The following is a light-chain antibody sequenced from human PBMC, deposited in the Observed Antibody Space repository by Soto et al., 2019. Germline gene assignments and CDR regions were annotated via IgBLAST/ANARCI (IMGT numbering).Light chain of an antibody. CDR3: QESYNTLTFT. J-gene: IGKJ3*01. CDR2: AAS. V-gene: IGKV1-39*01. Sequence: IQMTQSPSSLSASVGARVTITGRASQSISNYLNWYQQQPGKAPKLLIFAASNLQSGVPSRFSGGGSGTDFTLTISSLQPEDFATYYCQESYNTLTFTLGPGTKVEIK. CDR1: QSISNY.